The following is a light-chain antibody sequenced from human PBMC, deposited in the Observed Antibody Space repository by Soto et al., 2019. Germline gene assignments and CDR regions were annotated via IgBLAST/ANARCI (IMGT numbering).Light chain of an antibody. CDR1: QSVSNS. J-gene: IGKJ2*01. Sequence: DIQMTQSPSSLSASVGDRVTIACRASQSVSNSVNWFQQKAGRAPRLLIFLTSKLQTGVPSRFSGSGSGTDFTLTITSLQPEDSATYICHQSFSTPPTFGQGTKLEIK. CDR2: LTS. CDR3: HQSFSTPPT. V-gene: IGKV1-39*01.